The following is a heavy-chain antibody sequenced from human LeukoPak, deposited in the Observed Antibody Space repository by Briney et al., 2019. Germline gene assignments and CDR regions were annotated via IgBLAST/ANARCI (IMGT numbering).Heavy chain of an antibody. J-gene: IGHJ3*02. CDR1: GFTFSDYY. Sequence: PGGSLRLSCAASGFTFSDYYMSWIRQAPGKGLEWVSYISSSGSTTYYADSVKGRFTISRDNAKNSLYLQMNSLRAEDTAVYYCASPQPSTKYSSSWYGDDAFDIWGQGTMVTVSS. V-gene: IGHV3-11*01. CDR3: ASPQPSTKYSSSWYGDDAFDI. CDR2: ISSSGSTT. D-gene: IGHD6-13*01.